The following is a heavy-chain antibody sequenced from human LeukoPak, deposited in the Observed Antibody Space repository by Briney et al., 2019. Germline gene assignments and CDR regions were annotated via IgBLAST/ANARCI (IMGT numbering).Heavy chain of an antibody. CDR2: IYYSGST. Sequence: SETLSLTCTVSGGSISSGSYYWAWIRQSPEKGLEWIASIYYSGSTHYNPSLRSRATISRDTSKNQFSLKLSSVSAADTAVYYCARWYEYWGQGTLVTVSS. J-gene: IGHJ4*02. CDR1: GGSISSGSYY. CDR3: ARWYEY. V-gene: IGHV4-39*01. D-gene: IGHD4-23*01.